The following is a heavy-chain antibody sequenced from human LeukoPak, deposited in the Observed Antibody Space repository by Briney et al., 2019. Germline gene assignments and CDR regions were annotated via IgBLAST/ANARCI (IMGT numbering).Heavy chain of an antibody. CDR2: IKEDGSMT. J-gene: IGHJ4*02. D-gene: IGHD5-18*01. Sequence: GGSLRLFCEASGFTFSNYWMSWVRQAPGRGLEWVANIKEDGSMTQYADSVRGRFTISRDYAKSSVFLQMSGLKAEDSAVYYCARDERAGYYIYWGQGTLVTVSS. CDR1: GFTFSNYW. CDR3: ARDERAGYYIY. V-gene: IGHV3-7*01.